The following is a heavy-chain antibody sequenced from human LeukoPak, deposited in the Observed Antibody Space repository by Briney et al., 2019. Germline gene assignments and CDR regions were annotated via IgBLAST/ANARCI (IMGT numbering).Heavy chain of an antibody. Sequence: SETLSLTCTVSGGSISSYYWSWIRQPAGKGLEWIGRIYTSGSTNYNPSLKSRVTMSVDTSKNQFSLKLSSVTAADTAVYYCARPMTTVTTGNWFDPWGQGTLVTVSP. V-gene: IGHV4-4*07. J-gene: IGHJ5*02. D-gene: IGHD4-17*01. CDR1: GGSISSYY. CDR2: IYTSGST. CDR3: ARPMTTVTTGNWFDP.